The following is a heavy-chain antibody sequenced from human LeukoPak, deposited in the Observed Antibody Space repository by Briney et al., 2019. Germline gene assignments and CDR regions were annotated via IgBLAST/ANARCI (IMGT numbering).Heavy chain of an antibody. V-gene: IGHV4-34*01. CDR2: INHSGST. D-gene: IGHD3-10*01. CDR1: GGSFSGYY. J-gene: IGHJ4*02. Sequence: SETLSLTCAVYGGSFSGYYWSWIRQPPGKGLEWIGEINHSGSTNYNPSLKSRVTISVDTSKNQFSLKLSSVTAAETAVYYCARVDTMIRGVMDYWGQGTLVTVSS. CDR3: ARVDTMIRGVMDY.